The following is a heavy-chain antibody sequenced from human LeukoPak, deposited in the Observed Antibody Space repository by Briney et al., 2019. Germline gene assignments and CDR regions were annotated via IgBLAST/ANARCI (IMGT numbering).Heavy chain of an antibody. CDR2: ISPYNGYT. D-gene: IGHD5-24*01. CDR3: AREMATIVNQFDY. CDR1: GYTFTSYG. V-gene: IGHV1-18*01. Sequence: ASVKVSCKASGYTFTSYGISWVRQAPGQGLEWMGWISPYNGYTNYAQKLQGRVTMTTDTSTTTAYMELRSLRSDDTAVYYCAREMATIVNQFDYWGQGTLVTVSS. J-gene: IGHJ4*02.